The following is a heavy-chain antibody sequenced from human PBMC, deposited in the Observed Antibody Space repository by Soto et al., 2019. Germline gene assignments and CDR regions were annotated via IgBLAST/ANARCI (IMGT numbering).Heavy chain of an antibody. CDR1: GFTFSSYG. Sequence: GGSLRLSCAASGFTFSSYGMHWVRQAPGKGLEWVAVISYDGSNKYYADSVKGRFTISRDNSKNTLYLQMNSLRAEDTAVYYCAKLTYYDYIWGSYRPTLDIWGQGTMVTVSS. V-gene: IGHV3-30*18. CDR2: ISYDGSNK. CDR3: AKLTYYDYIWGSYRPTLDI. J-gene: IGHJ3*02. D-gene: IGHD3-16*02.